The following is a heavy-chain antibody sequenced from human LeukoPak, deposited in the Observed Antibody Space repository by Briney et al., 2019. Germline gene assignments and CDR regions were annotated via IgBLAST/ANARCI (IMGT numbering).Heavy chain of an antibody. V-gene: IGHV1-69*05. D-gene: IGHD3-22*01. J-gene: IGHJ4*02. CDR3: ARGYYYDSSGYESPIGY. CDR1: GGTFSSYA. Sequence: GASVKVSCKASGGTFSSYAISWVRQAPGQGLEWMGGIIPIFGTANYAQKFQGRVTITTDESTSTAYMELSSLRSEDTAVYYCARGYYYDSSGYESPIGYWGQGTLVTVSS. CDR2: IIPIFGTA.